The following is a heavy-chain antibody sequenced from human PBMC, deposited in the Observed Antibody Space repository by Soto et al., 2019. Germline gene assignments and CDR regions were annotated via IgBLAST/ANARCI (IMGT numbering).Heavy chain of an antibody. CDR3: ARVPLAPVRGGWFDP. CDR2: ISAYNGST. CDR1: GYTFTSYG. J-gene: IGHJ5*02. D-gene: IGHD3-16*01. V-gene: IGHV1-18*04. Sequence: QVQLVQSGAEVKKPGASVKVSCKASGYTFTSYGISWVRQAPGQGLEWMGWISAYNGSTNYAQKLQGRVTMTTDTSTSTAYMELRSLRSDDTAVYYCARVPLAPVRGGWFDPWGQGTLVTVSS.